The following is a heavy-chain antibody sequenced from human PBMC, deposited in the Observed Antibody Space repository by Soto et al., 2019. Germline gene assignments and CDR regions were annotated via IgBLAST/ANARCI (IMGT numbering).Heavy chain of an antibody. CDR3: AFGSAWWQDYFDY. D-gene: IGHD6-19*01. V-gene: IGHV3-23*01. CDR1: GFIFSSFA. Sequence: PGGSLRLSCSASGFIFSSFAMIWVRQAPGKGLEWVSSISGSGDNTYYADSVKGRFTISRDNSKSTLFLQMNSLRADDTALYYCAFGSAWWQDYFDYWGQGTLVTVSS. CDR2: ISGSGDNT. J-gene: IGHJ4*02.